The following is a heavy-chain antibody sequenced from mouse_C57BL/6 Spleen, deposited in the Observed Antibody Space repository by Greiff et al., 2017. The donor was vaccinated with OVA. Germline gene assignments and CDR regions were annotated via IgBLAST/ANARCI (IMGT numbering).Heavy chain of an antibody. CDR3: ARMDGYPYFDY. D-gene: IGHD2-3*01. J-gene: IGHJ2*01. CDR2: INPNNGGT. CDR1: GYTFTDYY. Sequence: VQLQQSGPELVKPGASVKISCKASGYTFTDYYMNWVKQSHGKSLEWIGDINPNNGGTSYNQKFKGKATLTVDKSSSTAYMELRSLTSEDSAVYYCARMDGYPYFDYWGQGTTLTVSS. V-gene: IGHV1-26*01.